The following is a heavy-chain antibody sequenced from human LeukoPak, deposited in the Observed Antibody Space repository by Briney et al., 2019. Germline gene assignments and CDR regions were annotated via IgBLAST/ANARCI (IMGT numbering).Heavy chain of an antibody. CDR2: INPSNDDT. Sequence: ASVKVSCKASGYTFTNFVIHWVRQAPGQRLEWMGWINPSNDDTKYSQQFQGRVTITRDTSASTAYMELSSLRSEDTALYYCARDQIGVGAAAYWGQGTLVTVSS. J-gene: IGHJ4*02. D-gene: IGHD6-13*01. V-gene: IGHV1-3*01. CDR3: ARDQIGVGAAAY. CDR1: GYTFTNFV.